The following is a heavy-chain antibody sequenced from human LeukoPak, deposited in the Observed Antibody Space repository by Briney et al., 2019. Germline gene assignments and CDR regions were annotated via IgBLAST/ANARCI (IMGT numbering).Heavy chain of an antibody. Sequence: SETLSLTCTVSGGSISSYYWSWIRQPPGKGLEWIGYIYYSGSIYYNPSLKSRVTISVDTSKNQFSLKLSSVTAADTAVYYCARASYYYGSGSSLVFDYWGQGTLVTVSS. J-gene: IGHJ4*02. D-gene: IGHD3-10*01. CDR2: IYYSGSI. CDR3: ARASYYYGSGSSLVFDY. CDR1: GGSISSYY. V-gene: IGHV4-59*08.